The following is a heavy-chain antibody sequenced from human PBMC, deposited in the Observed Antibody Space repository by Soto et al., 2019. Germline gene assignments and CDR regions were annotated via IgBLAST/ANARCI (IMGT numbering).Heavy chain of an antibody. CDR1: GFTLSNYG. V-gene: IGHV3-33*01. D-gene: IGHD3-16*02. J-gene: IGHJ3*02. CDR3: ARDYRPGLGIFDI. CDR2: IWYDGSNR. Sequence: QVQLVESGGGVVQTGRSLRLSCAASGFTLSNYGMNWVRQAPGKGLEWVALIWYDGSNRYYADSVKGRFTISRDNSKNTLYWQMNSLRSEDTSVYYGARDYRPGLGIFDIWGQGTMVTVSS.